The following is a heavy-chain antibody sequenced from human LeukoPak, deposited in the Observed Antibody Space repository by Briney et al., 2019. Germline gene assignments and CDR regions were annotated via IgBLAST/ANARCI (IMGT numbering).Heavy chain of an antibody. CDR2: ISGSGGST. Sequence: GGSLRLSCAASGFSFSSFAVSWVRQAPGKGLEWVSSISGSGGSTYNADSVKGRFTISRDNSKNTLYLQMNSLRAEDTAVYYCAKTTTGYSSGRYPGWPVDYWGQGTLVTVSS. CDR1: GFSFSSFA. CDR3: AKTTTGYSSGRYPGWPVDY. V-gene: IGHV3-23*01. J-gene: IGHJ4*02. D-gene: IGHD6-19*01.